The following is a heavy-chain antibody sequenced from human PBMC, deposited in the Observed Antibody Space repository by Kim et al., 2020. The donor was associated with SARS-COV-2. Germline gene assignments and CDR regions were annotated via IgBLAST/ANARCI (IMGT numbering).Heavy chain of an antibody. Sequence: GGSLRLSCAASGFTFSSYAMHWVRQAPGKGLEWVAVISYDGSNKYYADSVKGRFTISRDNSKNTLYLQMNSLRAEDTAVYYCARASNYVWGSYRYTGPGPRLYYWGQGTLVTVSS. CDR1: GFTFSSYA. CDR2: ISYDGSNK. J-gene: IGHJ4*02. CDR3: ARASNYVWGSYRYTGPGPRLYY. V-gene: IGHV3-30-3*01. D-gene: IGHD3-16*02.